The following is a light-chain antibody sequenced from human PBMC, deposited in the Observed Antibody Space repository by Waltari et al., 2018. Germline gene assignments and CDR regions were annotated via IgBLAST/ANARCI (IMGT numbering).Light chain of an antibody. CDR3: QHYVGLPVT. CDR1: QSISRTF. CDR2: GAA. J-gene: IGKJ1*01. Sequence: EIVLAQSPDTLTLSRGERATLSCRASQSISRTFAWYPQKPGQAPRLPIYGAATRPTGIPDRFSGSGLGTDFSLTISSLGPEDFAVYYCQHYVGLPVTFGQGTKGEIK. V-gene: IGKV3-20*01.